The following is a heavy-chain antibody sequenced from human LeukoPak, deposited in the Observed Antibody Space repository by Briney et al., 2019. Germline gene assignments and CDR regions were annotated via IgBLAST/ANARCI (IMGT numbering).Heavy chain of an antibody. J-gene: IGHJ5*02. CDR1: GRSISSYY. CDR2: IYYSGST. V-gene: IGHV4-59*01. D-gene: IGHD1-26*01. CDR3: AGESYSGSSHHTLNWFDP. Sequence: SETLSLTCTVSGRSISSYYWSWLRQPPGKGLEWLGYIYYSGSTHYNPSLKSRVTISVDTSKNQFSLKLRSVTAADTAVYYCAGESYSGSSHHTLNWFDPWGQGNLVTVSS.